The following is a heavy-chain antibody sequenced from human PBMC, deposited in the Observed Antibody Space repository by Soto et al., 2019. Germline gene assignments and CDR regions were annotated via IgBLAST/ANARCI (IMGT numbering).Heavy chain of an antibody. CDR1: GYTFTTYA. V-gene: IGHV1-18*01. Sequence: QVQLVQSGAELKKPGASVKVSCKASGYTFTTYAISWVRQAPGQGLEWMGWISAYNGNTNYAQNLQGRVTMTTDTSTSTAYVELRSLGSDATAVYYCTRDGPPVDYWGQGTLVTVSS. J-gene: IGHJ4*02. CDR3: TRDGPPVDY. CDR2: ISAYNGNT.